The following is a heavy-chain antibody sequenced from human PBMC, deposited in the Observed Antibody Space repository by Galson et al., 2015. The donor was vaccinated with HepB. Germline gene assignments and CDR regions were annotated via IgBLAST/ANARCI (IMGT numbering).Heavy chain of an antibody. J-gene: IGHJ5*02. CDR1: GDSVSSNSAS. D-gene: IGHD3-10*01. CDR2: TYYRSGWYN. V-gene: IGHV6-1*01. CDR3: ARGKGYGSGNWFDP. Sequence: CAISGDSVSSNSASWNWVRQSPSRGLEWLGRTYYRSGWYNESAVSVKGRIFIIPETSKNQFSLKLSSVTAADTAVYYCARGKGYGSGNWFDPWGQGTLVTVSS.